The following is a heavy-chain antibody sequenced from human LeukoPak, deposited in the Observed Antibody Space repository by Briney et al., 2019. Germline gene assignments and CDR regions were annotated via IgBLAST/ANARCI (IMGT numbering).Heavy chain of an antibody. CDR2: IYPRDGST. Sequence: ASVKVSCKASGYTFTSNYIHWVRQAPGQGLEWMGMIYPRDGSTSYAQKFQGRVTITADESTSTAYMELSSLRSEDTAVYYCAREYYDSSGYSGFDYWGQGTLVTVSS. J-gene: IGHJ4*02. CDR3: AREYYDSSGYSGFDY. D-gene: IGHD3-22*01. V-gene: IGHV1-46*01. CDR1: GYTFTSNY.